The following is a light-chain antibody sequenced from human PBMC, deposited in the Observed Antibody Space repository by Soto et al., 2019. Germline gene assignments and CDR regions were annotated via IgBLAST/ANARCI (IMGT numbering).Light chain of an antibody. J-gene: IGKJ1*01. CDR2: GAP. Sequence: EIVLTQSPGTLSLSPRERAILSCRASQSVSNNYLSWYQQKPAKALRLRIYGAPNRATGIPDRFSGSGSGTDFTLTISRLEPEDFAVYYCQQYGSSGTVGQGTKVDIK. CDR1: QSVSNNY. CDR3: QQYGSSGT. V-gene: IGKV3-20*01.